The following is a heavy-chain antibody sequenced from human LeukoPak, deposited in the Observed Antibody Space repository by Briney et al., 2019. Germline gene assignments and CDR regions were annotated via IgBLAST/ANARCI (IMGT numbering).Heavy chain of an antibody. J-gene: IGHJ3*02. CDR3: ARHADTAASGTPTAFDI. CDR1: GGSISSCGYY. D-gene: IGHD6-13*01. V-gene: IGHV4-39*01. CDR2: VPCSGST. Sequence: PSETLSLTCTVSGGSISSCGYYWGWIRQPPGRGLEWIGSVPCSGSTYYSPSLKSRVTISVDTSKKQIYMKLGSVTAADTAVYYCARHADTAASGTPTAFDIWGQGTMVTVSP.